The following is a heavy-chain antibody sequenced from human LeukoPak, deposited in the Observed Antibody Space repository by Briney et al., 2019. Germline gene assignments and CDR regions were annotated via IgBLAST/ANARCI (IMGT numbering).Heavy chain of an antibody. D-gene: IGHD3-22*01. Sequence: GESLKISCKGSGYSFTSYWIGWVRQMPGGGLEWMGAIYPGDSDTRYSPSFLGQVTISADRSITTAYLQWSSLQASDTAMYYCARAYDSSGRKFDYWAREPWSPSPQ. CDR1: GYSFTSYW. CDR3: ARAYDSSGRKFDY. V-gene: IGHV5-51*01. CDR2: IYPGDSDT. J-gene: IGHJ4*02.